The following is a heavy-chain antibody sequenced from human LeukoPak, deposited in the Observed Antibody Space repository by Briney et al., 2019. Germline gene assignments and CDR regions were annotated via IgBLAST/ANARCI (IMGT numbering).Heavy chain of an antibody. Sequence: SETLSLTCAVYGGSFSGYYWSWIRQPPGKGLEWIGEINHSGSTYYNASLKSQVSISIDTSKNQFSLRLTSVTAADTAVYYCARQTGSGLFILPGGRGTLVTVSS. CDR2: INHSGST. CDR3: ARQTGSGLFILP. D-gene: IGHD3/OR15-3a*01. CDR1: GGSFSGYY. J-gene: IGHJ4*02. V-gene: IGHV4-34*01.